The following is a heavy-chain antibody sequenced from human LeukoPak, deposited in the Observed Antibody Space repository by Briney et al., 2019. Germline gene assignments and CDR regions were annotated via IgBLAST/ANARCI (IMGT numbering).Heavy chain of an antibody. CDR1: GGSMSNYY. Sequence: SETLSLTCSVSGGSMSNYYWSWIRQPPGKRLEWIAYIYYSGSTNYNPSLKSRVTISVDTSKNQFFLKLSSVTAADTAVYYCARSPTYYYDSSGYSLWYWGQGTLVTVSS. V-gene: IGHV4-59*08. CDR2: IYYSGST. J-gene: IGHJ4*02. CDR3: ARSPTYYYDSSGYSLWY. D-gene: IGHD3-22*01.